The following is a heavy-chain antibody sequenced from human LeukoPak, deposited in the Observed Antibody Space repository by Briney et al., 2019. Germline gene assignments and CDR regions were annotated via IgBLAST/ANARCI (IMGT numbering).Heavy chain of an antibody. CDR3: ARQYCSGGSCYLPSYYGMDV. CDR2: IYYSGST. Sequence: SETLSLTCTVSGGSISSYYWSWIRQPPGKGLEWVGYIYYSGSTNYNPSLKSRVTISVDTSKNQFSLKLSSVTAADTAVYYCARQYCSGGSCYLPSYYGMDVWGQGTTVTVSS. V-gene: IGHV4-59*08. D-gene: IGHD2-15*01. J-gene: IGHJ6*02. CDR1: GGSISSYY.